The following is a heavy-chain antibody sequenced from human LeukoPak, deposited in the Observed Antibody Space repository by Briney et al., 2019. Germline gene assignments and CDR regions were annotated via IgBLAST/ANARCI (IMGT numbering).Heavy chain of an antibody. CDR1: GYTFTSYD. CDR2: MNPNSGNT. V-gene: IGHV1-8*03. J-gene: IGHJ4*02. CDR3: ARDAMTTVTTVGYYFDY. D-gene: IGHD4-11*01. Sequence: GASVKVSCKASGYTFTSYDINWVRQATGQGLEWMGWMNPNSGNTGYAQKFQGRVTITRNTSISTAYMELSSLRSEDTAVYYCARDAMTTVTTVGYYFDYWGQGTLVTVSS.